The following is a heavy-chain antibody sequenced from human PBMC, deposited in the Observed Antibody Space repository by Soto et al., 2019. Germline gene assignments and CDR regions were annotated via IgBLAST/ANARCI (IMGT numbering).Heavy chain of an antibody. D-gene: IGHD3-22*01. Sequence: GASVKVSCKASGGAFKSYVFSWVRQAPGQGLEWMGIINPSGGSTSYAQKFQGRVTMTRDTSTSTVYMELSSLRSEDTAVYYCARDLALADYYDSSGYYPPSMDVWGQGTTVTVSS. CDR2: INPSGGST. CDR1: GGAFKSYV. V-gene: IGHV1-46*02. CDR3: ARDLALADYYDSSGYYPPSMDV. J-gene: IGHJ6*02.